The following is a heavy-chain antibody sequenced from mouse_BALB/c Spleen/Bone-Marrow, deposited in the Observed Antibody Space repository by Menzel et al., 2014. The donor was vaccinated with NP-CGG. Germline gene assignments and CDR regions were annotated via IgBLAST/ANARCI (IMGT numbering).Heavy chain of an antibody. CDR2: ISYSGST. D-gene: IGHD1-1*02. CDR3: ARLGGYGPYFDY. CDR1: GDSITSGY. J-gene: IGHJ2*01. Sequence: EVQLQESGPSLMKPSQTLSLTCSVTGDSITSGYWNWIRKFPGNKLEYMGYISYSGSTYFNPSLKSRISITRDTSKNQYYLQLNSVTTEDTATYYCARLGGYGPYFDYWGQGTTLTVSS. V-gene: IGHV3-8*02.